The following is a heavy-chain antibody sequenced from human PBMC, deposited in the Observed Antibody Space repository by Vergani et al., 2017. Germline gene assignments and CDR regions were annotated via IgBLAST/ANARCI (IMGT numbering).Heavy chain of an antibody. CDR2: INPSGGST. Sequence: QVQLVQSGAEVKKPGASVKVSCKASGYTFTSYYMHWVRQAPGQGLEWMGIINPSGGSTSYAQKFQGRVTMTRDTSTSTVYMELSSLRSEDTAVYYCATGGFEGVGLSGNGLRDWGQGTMVTVSS. CDR1: GYTFTSYY. CDR3: ATGGFEGVGLSGNGLRD. V-gene: IGHV1-46*01. D-gene: IGHD1-26*01. J-gene: IGHJ3*01.